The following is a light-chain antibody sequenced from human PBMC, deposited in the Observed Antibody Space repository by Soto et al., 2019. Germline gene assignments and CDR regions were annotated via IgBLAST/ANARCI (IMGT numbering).Light chain of an antibody. V-gene: IGLV2-14*01. CDR3: YSYTTSGTYV. CDR1: SSDVGTYNY. J-gene: IGLJ1*01. CDR2: DVS. Sequence: QSALTQPASVSGSPGQSITISCTGTSSDVGTYNYVSWYQQYPAKATKLMNYDVSNRPSGVSNRISGSKSGNTASLTISGLQAEDEADYYCYSYTTSGTYVFGTGTKVTVL.